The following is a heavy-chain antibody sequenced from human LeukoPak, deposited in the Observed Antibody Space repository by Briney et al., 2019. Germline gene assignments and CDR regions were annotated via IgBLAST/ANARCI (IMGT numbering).Heavy chain of an antibody. J-gene: IGHJ4*02. CDR3: AVQGLRYFSRY. V-gene: IGHV3-21*01. CDR2: ISSSSSYI. Sequence: GGPLRLSCAASGFTFSSYSMNWVRQAPGKGLEWFSSISSSSSYIYYADSVNVRFNISRENAKNSLYLQMNSRRAEDTAVYYCAVQGLRYFSRYWGQGTLVTVSS. CDR1: GFTFSSYS. D-gene: IGHD3-9*01.